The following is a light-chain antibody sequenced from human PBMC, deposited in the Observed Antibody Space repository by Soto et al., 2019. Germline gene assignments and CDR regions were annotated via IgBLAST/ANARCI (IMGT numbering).Light chain of an antibody. CDR1: QSVGSY. J-gene: IGKJ4*01. V-gene: IGKV3-11*01. Sequence: EIVLIQSPATLSLSPGERATLSCRASQSVGSYLAWYQHKPGQAPRLLISDASNRATGIPPRFSGSGSETDFTLTISGLEPEDSAVYDGQQRSNWPSLTFGGGTKVEIK. CDR3: QQRSNWPSLT. CDR2: DAS.